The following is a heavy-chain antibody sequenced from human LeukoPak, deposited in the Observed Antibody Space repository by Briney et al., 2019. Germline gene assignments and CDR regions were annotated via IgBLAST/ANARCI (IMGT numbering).Heavy chain of an antibody. CDR3: ARVDYSNSRGDYYYYYMDV. CDR1: GGSISTSRYY. D-gene: IGHD4-11*01. Sequence: SETLSLTCAVSGGSISTSRYYWGWIRQSPGTGLEWIGNIYYGGSTYYNPSLESRITISVDTSKNQFSLRLSSVTAADTAVYYCARVDYSNSRGDYYYYYMDVWGKGTTVIVSS. CDR2: IYYGGST. J-gene: IGHJ6*03. V-gene: IGHV4-39*01.